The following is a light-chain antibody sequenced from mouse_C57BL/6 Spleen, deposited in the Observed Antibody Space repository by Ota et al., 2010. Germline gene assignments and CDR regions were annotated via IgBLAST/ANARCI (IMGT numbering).Light chain of an antibody. CDR2: WAS. V-gene: IGKV6-23*01. Sequence: DIVMTQSXKFMSTSVGDRVSITCKASQDVGTAVAWYQQKPGQSPKLLIYWASTRHTGVPDRFTGSGSGTDFTLTISNVQAEDLAVYYCQQYSSYLTFGSGTKLEIK. CDR1: QDVGTA. J-gene: IGKJ4*01. CDR3: QQYSSYLT.